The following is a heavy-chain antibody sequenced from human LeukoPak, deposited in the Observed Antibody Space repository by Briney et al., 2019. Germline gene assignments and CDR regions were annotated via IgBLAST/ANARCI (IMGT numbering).Heavy chain of an antibody. CDR3: AREFKVGTTTLSFDI. D-gene: IGHD1-26*01. CDR1: GFTFSTYA. Sequence: GGSLRLSCAASGFTFSTYAITWVRQAPGQGLEWVSAISDNGGGTYYADSAKGRFTVSRDNSKNTLYLQMNSLRAEDTAVYYCAREFKVGTTTLSFDIWGQGIMVTVSS. V-gene: IGHV3-23*01. J-gene: IGHJ3*02. CDR2: ISDNGGGT.